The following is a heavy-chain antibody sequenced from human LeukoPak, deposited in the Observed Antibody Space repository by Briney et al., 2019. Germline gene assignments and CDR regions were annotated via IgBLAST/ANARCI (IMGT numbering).Heavy chain of an antibody. V-gene: IGHV3-33*01. CDR3: ARDQASITMVRGVNWFDP. CDR2: IWYDGSNK. D-gene: IGHD3-10*01. J-gene: IGHJ5*02. CDR1: GFTFSSYG. Sequence: GGSLRLSCAASGFTFSSYGMHWVCQAPGKGLEWVAVIWYDGSNKYYADSVKGRFTISRDNSKNTLYLQMNSLRAEDTAVYYCARDQASITMVRGVNWFDPWGQGTLVTVSS.